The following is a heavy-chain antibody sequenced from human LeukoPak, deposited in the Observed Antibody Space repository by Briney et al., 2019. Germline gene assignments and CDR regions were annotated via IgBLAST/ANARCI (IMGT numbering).Heavy chain of an antibody. V-gene: IGHV4-59*12. CDR3: ARGGFQYYYDSSPTPYFDY. CDR1: GGSMSPYH. D-gene: IGHD3-22*01. Sequence: SETLSLTCTVSGGSMSPYHWGWIRQPPGKGLEWTGYIYYSGSTNYNPSLKSRVTISVDRSKNQFPLKLSSVTAADTAVYYCARGGFQYYYDSSPTPYFDYWGQGTLVTVSS. J-gene: IGHJ4*02. CDR2: IYYSGST.